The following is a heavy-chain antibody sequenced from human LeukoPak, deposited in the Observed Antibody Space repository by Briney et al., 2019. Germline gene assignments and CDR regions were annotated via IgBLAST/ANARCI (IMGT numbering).Heavy chain of an antibody. CDR2: IKGDGSDK. Sequence: GGSLRLSCAASGFTFDTCWMSWVRQAPGKGLEWAANIKGDGSDKDYVDSVKGRFTISRDNARNSLYLQMNSLRAEDTAVYYCARLGLVGSSHYFDYWGQGTLVTVSS. J-gene: IGHJ4*02. V-gene: IGHV3-7*01. D-gene: IGHD6-6*01. CDR1: GFTFDTCW. CDR3: ARLGLVGSSHYFDY.